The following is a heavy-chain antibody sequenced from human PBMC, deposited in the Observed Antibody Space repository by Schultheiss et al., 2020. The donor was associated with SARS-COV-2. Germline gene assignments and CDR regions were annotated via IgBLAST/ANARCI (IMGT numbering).Heavy chain of an antibody. J-gene: IGHJ5*02. CDR2: ISGSGGST. CDR1: GFTFSSYA. V-gene: IGHV3-23*01. D-gene: IGHD2-2*01. Sequence: GGSLRLSCAASGFTFSSYAMSWVRQAPGKGLEWVSAISGSGGSTYYADSVKGRFTISRDNAKNSLYLQMNSLRAEDTAVYYCAKMSSTMWYEGSWGQGTLVTVSS. CDR3: AKMSSTMWYEGS.